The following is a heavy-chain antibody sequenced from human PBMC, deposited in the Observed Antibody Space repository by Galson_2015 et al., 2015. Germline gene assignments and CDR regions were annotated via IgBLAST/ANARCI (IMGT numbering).Heavy chain of an antibody. D-gene: IGHD3-10*01. V-gene: IGHV1-3*01. Sequence: SVKVSCKASGYSFTSYYIYWLRQAPGQRLEWMGWINAGSGNTKYSQKFQGRVTITRDTSASTAYMELSSLRSEDTAVYYCARGFSAGELLPYCSDYWGQGTLVTVSS. CDR1: GYSFTSYY. J-gene: IGHJ4*02. CDR2: INAGSGNT. CDR3: ARGFSAGELLPYCSDY.